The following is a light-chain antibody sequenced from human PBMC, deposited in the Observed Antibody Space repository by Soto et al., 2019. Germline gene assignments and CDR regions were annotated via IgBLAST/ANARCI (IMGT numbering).Light chain of an antibody. Sequence: EIVLTQSPATLSLSPGERATLSCRASQSVSSYLAWYQQKPGQAPRLLIYDASNRATGIPARFSGSGSGTDFTLSISSLEPEECAVYYCQQRSNWPRTFGQGTNLDTK. J-gene: IGKJ2*01. CDR3: QQRSNWPRT. CDR2: DAS. CDR1: QSVSSY. V-gene: IGKV3-11*01.